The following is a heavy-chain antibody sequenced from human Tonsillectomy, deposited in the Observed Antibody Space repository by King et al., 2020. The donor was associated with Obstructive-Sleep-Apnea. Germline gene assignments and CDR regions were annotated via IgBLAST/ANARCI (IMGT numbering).Heavy chain of an antibody. D-gene: IGHD3-22*01. J-gene: IGHJ4*02. CDR3: ARHRYFDSTGYYYDFDY. CDR2: VHHSGST. Sequence: VQLQESGPGLVKPSETLSLTCTVSSYSISSGYYWGWIRQPPGKGLEWIGSVHHSGSTFYNPYLKSRVTISVDTSKNQFSLKLSSVTAADTAVYYCARHRYFDSTGYYYDFDYWGQGTLVTVSS. CDR1: SYSISSGYY. V-gene: IGHV4-38-2*02.